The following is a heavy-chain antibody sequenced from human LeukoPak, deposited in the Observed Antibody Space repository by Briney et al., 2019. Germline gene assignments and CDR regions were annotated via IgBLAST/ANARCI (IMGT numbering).Heavy chain of an antibody. D-gene: IGHD3-22*01. V-gene: IGHV1-46*01. J-gene: IGHJ4*02. CDR2: INPSRGTT. Sequence: ASQKVSCKASGYTITSYYMHSVRQATGQGLEWIGIINPSRGTTSYAQDFQGRDTMTRATSTSTVYMELSSLRPEDTAVYYCARVGSSGYCHDSWGQGNLVTVSS. CDR1: GYTITSYY. CDR3: ARVGSSGYCHDS.